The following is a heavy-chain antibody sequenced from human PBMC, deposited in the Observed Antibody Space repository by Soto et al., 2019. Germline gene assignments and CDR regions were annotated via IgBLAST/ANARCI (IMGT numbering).Heavy chain of an antibody. D-gene: IGHD2-15*01. Sequence: EVQLVESGGGLVQHGGSLRLSCAASGFTFSSYLMHWVRQAPGKVLVWVSRINSDGSSTSYADSVKGRFTISRDNAKKKLYLQMNRLRAEDTAVYYCVRPSLVGAAATREDHWGRGTLVTVSS. V-gene: IGHV3-74*01. CDR2: INSDGSST. CDR3: VRPSLVGAAATREDH. J-gene: IGHJ4*02. CDR1: GFTFSSYL.